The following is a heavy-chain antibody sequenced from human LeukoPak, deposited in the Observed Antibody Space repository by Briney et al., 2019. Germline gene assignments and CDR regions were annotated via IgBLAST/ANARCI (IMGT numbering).Heavy chain of an antibody. Sequence: SETLSLTCAVYGWSFNDYYWNWIRQPPGKGLEWIGEVNARGDTNYHPSLKRRVTISVDTSKNQFSLRLTSMIAADTAVYYCARGQVPAARGYNWFDPWGQGTLVTVSS. CDR3: ARGQVPAARGYNWFDP. CDR1: GWSFNDYY. D-gene: IGHD2-2*01. J-gene: IGHJ5*02. CDR2: VNARGDT. V-gene: IGHV4-34*01.